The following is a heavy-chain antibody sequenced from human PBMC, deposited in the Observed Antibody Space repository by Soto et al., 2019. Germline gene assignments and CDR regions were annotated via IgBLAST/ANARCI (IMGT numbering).Heavy chain of an antibody. CDR3: TRDASRDSSARGWFDP. J-gene: IGHJ5*02. Sequence: GGSLRLSCAASGFTFSSYAMSWVRQAPGKGLEWVSGISTNGNAYYADSVKGRFTISRDSSKNTLYLQMNSLRAEDTALYYCTRDASRDSSARGWFDPWGPGTLVTVSS. D-gene: IGHD6-13*01. CDR2: ISTNGNA. CDR1: GFTFSSYA. V-gene: IGHV3-23*01.